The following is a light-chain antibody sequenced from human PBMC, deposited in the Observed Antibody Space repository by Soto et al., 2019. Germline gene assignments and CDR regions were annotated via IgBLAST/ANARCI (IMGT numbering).Light chain of an antibody. V-gene: IGKV3-15*01. Sequence: EIVLTQSPGTLSVSPGERATLSCSASQSVSSNLAWYQQKPGQAPRLLIYGASTRATGIPARFSGSGSGTEFTLTISSLQSEDFAVYYCQQYNKWPPITFGQGTRLEIK. J-gene: IGKJ5*01. CDR3: QQYNKWPPIT. CDR1: QSVSSN. CDR2: GAS.